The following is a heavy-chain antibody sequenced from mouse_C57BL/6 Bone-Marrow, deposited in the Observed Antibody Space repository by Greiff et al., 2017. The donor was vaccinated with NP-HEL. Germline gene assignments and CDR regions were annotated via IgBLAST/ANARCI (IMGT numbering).Heavy chain of an antibody. CDR1: GFNIKDDY. V-gene: IGHV14-4*01. J-gene: IGHJ3*01. D-gene: IGHD1-1*01. CDR2: IDPENGDT. Sequence: VQLQQSGAELVRPGASVKLSCTASGFNIKDDYMHWVKQRPEQGLEWIGWIDPENGDTEYASKFQGKATITADTSSNTAYLQLSSLTSEDTAVYYCTGDYYCSSVRPAWFAYWDQGTLITVTA. CDR3: TGDYYCSSVRPAWFAY.